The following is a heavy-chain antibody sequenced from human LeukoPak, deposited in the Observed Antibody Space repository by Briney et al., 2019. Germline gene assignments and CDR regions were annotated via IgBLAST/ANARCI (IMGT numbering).Heavy chain of an antibody. CDR2: INSDGSDT. V-gene: IGHV3-74*01. Sequence: HPGGSLRLSCAASGFTFSSYWMHWVRQAPGKGLVWVARINSDGSDTNYADSVKGRFTISRENARSTVYLQMSCLRAEDTAVYYCARGWVPSDITLKWGQGTMVTVSS. CDR1: GFTFSSYW. D-gene: IGHD3-22*01. J-gene: IGHJ3*01. CDR3: ARGWVPSDITLK.